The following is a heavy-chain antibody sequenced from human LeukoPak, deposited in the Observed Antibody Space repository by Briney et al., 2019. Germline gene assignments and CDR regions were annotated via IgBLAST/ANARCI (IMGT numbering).Heavy chain of an antibody. V-gene: IGHV3-48*03. D-gene: IGHD3-22*01. CDR1: GFTFSSYE. J-gene: IGHJ4*02. CDR3: ARPYYYDSSGYYPLDY. Sequence: GGSLRLSCAASGFTFSSYEMNWVRQAPGKGLEWVSYISSSGSTIYYADSVKGRFTISRDNAKNSLYLQMNSLRAEDTAVYYCARPYYYDSSGYYPLDYWGQGTLVTVSS. CDR2: ISSSGSTI.